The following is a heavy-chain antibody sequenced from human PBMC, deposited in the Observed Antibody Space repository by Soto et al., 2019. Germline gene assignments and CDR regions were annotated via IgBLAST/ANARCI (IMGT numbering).Heavy chain of an antibody. V-gene: IGHV3-23*01. CDR3: AKDXGYCSSTGCDDVYAMDV. CDR1: GFTFSTSA. D-gene: IGHD2-2*01. Sequence: GGSLRLSCTASGFTFSTSAMNWVRQAPGKGLEWVSGISGSGGTTYYADSVKGRFTISRDNSKNTVYLQMNSLRAEDTAVYYCAKDXGYCSSTGCDDVYAMDVWGQGTTVTVSS. J-gene: IGHJ6*02. CDR2: ISGSGGTT.